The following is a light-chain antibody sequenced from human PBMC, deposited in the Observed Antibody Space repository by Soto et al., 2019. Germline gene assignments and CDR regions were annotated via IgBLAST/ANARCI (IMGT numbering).Light chain of an antibody. J-gene: IGKJ1*01. CDR2: AAS. Sequence: DIQMTQSPSSLSASVGDRVTITCRASQSISSYLNWYQQKPGKAPKLLIYAASSLQSGVPSRFGGSGSGTDFTLTTSSLQPEDLGTYYCPQSYSTPWTFGQGTKVEIK. CDR3: PQSYSTPWT. V-gene: IGKV1-39*01. CDR1: QSISSY.